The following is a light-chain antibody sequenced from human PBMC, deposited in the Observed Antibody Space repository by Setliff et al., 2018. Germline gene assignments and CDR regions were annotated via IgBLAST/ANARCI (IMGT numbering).Light chain of an antibody. J-gene: IGLJ1*01. V-gene: IGLV2-8*01. CDR3: TSYAGSNNYV. CDR2: EVS. CDR1: SSDVGGYNY. Sequence: ALPQPPSASGSPGQSVTISCTGTSSDVGGYNYVSWYQQHPGKAPKLMIYEVSKRPSGVPDRFSGSKSGNTASLTVSGLQAEDEADYYCTSYAGSNNYVFGTGTKVT.